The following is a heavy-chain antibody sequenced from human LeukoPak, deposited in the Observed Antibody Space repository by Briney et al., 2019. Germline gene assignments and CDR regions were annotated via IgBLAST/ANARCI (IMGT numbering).Heavy chain of an antibody. J-gene: IGHJ4*02. CDR3: AKGRTIFASTDY. V-gene: IGHV3-23*01. CDR2: ISGSGGST. D-gene: IGHD3-3*01. CDR1: GFAFSTYA. Sequence: GGSLRLSCGTSGFAFSTYAMSWVRQAPGKGLEWVSAISGSGGSTYYADSVKGRFTISRDNSKNTLYLQMNSLRAEDTAVYYCAKGRTIFASTDYWGQGTLVTVSS.